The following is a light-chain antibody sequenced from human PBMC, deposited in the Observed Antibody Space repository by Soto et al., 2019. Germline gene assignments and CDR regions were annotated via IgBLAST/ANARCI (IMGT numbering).Light chain of an antibody. CDR3: QQLNGSPWT. Sequence: IQLTQSPSSLSASVGDRVTITCRASPAIASFLAWYRQKPGTAPKLLIYGASTLQSGVPSRFSGSRSGTDYTLTIGSLQPEDFATYYCQQLNGSPWTFGQGTKVDI. J-gene: IGKJ1*01. CDR1: PAIASF. V-gene: IGKV1-9*01. CDR2: GAS.